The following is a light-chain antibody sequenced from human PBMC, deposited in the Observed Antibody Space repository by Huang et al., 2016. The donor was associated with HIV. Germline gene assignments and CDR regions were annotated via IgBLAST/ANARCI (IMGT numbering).Light chain of an antibody. V-gene: IGKV1-39*01. J-gene: IGKJ4*01. CDR3: QQSYSTLT. CDR2: AAS. Sequence: DIQMTQSPSSLSASVGDRVTITCRASQSISSYLNWYQQKPGKAPKLLIYAASSLQSGVPTRCSCSGSGTEFTLTISSLQPEDFAAYYCQQSYSTLTFGGGTKVEIK. CDR1: QSISSY.